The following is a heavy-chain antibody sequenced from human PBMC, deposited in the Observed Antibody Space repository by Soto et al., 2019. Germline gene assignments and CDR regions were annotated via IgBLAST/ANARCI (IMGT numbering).Heavy chain of an antibody. CDR2: FYYSGST. CDR3: ARLGGYCSSTSCYGYYGMDV. D-gene: IGHD2-2*01. J-gene: IGHJ6*02. Sequence: QLQLQESGPGLVKPSETLSLTCTVSGGSISSGPYSWGWIRQPPGKGLEWIGTFYYSGSTNYNPSRGSRVPISVDTSKNQFSLKVSSVTAADTAVYYCARLGGYCSSTSCYGYYGMDVWGQGTTVTVSS. V-gene: IGHV4-39*01. CDR1: GGSISSGPYS.